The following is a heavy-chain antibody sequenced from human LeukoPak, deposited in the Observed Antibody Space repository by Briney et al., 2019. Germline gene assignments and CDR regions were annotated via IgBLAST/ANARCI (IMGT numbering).Heavy chain of an antibody. CDR1: GYSLTRFF. D-gene: IGHD1-26*01. Sequence: ASLKVSCKASGYSLTRFFIHWVRQAPGQGLEWIGITNPGGDSTSYAQKFQGRVTLTRDTSTSTVHLELSSLRSDDMAVYFCARGATGSYNIDYWGQGTLVTVSS. V-gene: IGHV1-46*01. CDR2: TNPGGDST. J-gene: IGHJ4*02. CDR3: ARGATGSYNIDY.